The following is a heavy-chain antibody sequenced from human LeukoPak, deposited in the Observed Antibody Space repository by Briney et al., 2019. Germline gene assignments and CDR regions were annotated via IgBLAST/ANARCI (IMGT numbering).Heavy chain of an antibody. CDR1: GFNFNFYT. V-gene: IGHV3-48*01. D-gene: IGHD3-3*01. CDR3: ARGGFLADALDI. CDR2: ISSTGKTS. J-gene: IGHJ3*02. Sequence: GGSLRLSCAASGFNFNFYTFNWVRQAPGKGLEWLSYISSTGKTSYYADSAKGRFTISRDNVKNLLFLEMSSLRVDDTAVYYRARGGFLADALDIWGQGTWVAVSA.